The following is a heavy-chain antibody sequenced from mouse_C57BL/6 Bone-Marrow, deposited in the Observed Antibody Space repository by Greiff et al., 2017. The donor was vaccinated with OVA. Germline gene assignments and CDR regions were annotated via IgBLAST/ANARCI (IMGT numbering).Heavy chain of an antibody. CDR2: IYPGSGST. D-gene: IGHD2-1*01. V-gene: IGHV1-55*01. CDR1: GYTFTSYW. J-gene: IGHJ4*01. Sequence: QVQLQQPGAELVKPGASVKMSCKASGYTFTSYWITWVKQRPGQGLEWIGDIYPGSGSTNYNEKFKSKATLTVDTSSSTAYMQLSSLTSEDSAVYYCAKGNSGRRVSAMDFWGQGTSVTVSS. CDR3: AKGNSGRRVSAMDF.